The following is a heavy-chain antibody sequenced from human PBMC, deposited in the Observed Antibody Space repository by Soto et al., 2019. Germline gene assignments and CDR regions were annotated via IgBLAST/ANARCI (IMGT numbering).Heavy chain of an antibody. Sequence: QVQLVQSGAEVKRPGSSVKVSCKASGDTFTFYSINWVRQAPGLGLEWMGRINPILRMSNYAQRFQGRVTMTADKSTSTAYMELSSLRSEDTAIYYCASSYGSGYRAFDYWGKGALFTVAS. CDR2: INPILRMS. J-gene: IGHJ4*02. CDR3: ASSYGSGYRAFDY. CDR1: GDTFTFYS. D-gene: IGHD3-10*01. V-gene: IGHV1-69*02.